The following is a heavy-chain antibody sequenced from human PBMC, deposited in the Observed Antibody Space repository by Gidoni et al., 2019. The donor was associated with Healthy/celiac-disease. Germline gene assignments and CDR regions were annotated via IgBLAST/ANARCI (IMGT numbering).Heavy chain of an antibody. Sequence: QVQLQQWGAGLLKPSETLSLTCAVYGGSFSGYYWSWIRQPPGKGLEWIGESNHSGSTNYNPSLKSRVTISVDTSKNQFSLKLSSVTAADTAVYYCAREGLMPSMTTVTTFSWVDAFDIWGQGTMVTVSS. D-gene: IGHD4-17*01. CDR2: SNHSGST. CDR3: AREGLMPSMTTVTTFSWVDAFDI. V-gene: IGHV4-34*01. CDR1: GGSFSGYY. J-gene: IGHJ3*02.